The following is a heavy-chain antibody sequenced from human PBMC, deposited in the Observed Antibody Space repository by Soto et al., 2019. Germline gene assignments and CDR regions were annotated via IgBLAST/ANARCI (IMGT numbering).Heavy chain of an antibody. CDR1: GYIFTSYA. CDR2: INAGNGNT. J-gene: IGHJ4*02. CDR3: ARDVHSSLSYYFDY. D-gene: IGHD6-13*01. V-gene: IGHV1-3*01. Sequence: GASVKVSCKASGYIFTSYAMHWVRQAPGQRLEWMGWINAGNGNTKYSQKFQGRVTITRDTSASTAYMELSSLRSEDTAVYYCARDVHSSLSYYFDYWGQGTLVTVSS.